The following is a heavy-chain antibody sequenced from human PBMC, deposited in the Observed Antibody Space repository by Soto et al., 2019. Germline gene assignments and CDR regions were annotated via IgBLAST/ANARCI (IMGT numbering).Heavy chain of an antibody. Sequence: EVQLLESGGDLIQPGGSLRLSCAASGFTFNIYAMTWVRQAPGKGLEWVSAISRYGDITYYADSVEGRFTISRDNSMNTLYLQMNSLTAEDTAVYYCAKDRYLDHDSRGYLFDNWGQGTLVTVSS. CDR2: ISRYGDIT. J-gene: IGHJ4*02. D-gene: IGHD3-22*01. CDR3: AKDRYLDHDSRGYLFDN. V-gene: IGHV3-23*01. CDR1: GFTFNIYA.